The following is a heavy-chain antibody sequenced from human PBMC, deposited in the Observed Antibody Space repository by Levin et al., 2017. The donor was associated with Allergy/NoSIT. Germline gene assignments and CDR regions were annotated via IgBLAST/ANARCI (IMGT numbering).Heavy chain of an antibody. CDR2: VTESGGAT. V-gene: IGHV3-23*01. CDR1: GFSFSSYV. J-gene: IGHJ4*02. Sequence: GGSLRLSCAASGFSFSSYVMTWVRQAPGKGLEWVSAVTESGGATYYADSVKGRFTVSRDNSENTMYLQMNTLRVDDTAVYYCVKGGWLDSWGQGSLVIVSS. CDR3: VKGGWLDS. D-gene: IGHD6-19*01.